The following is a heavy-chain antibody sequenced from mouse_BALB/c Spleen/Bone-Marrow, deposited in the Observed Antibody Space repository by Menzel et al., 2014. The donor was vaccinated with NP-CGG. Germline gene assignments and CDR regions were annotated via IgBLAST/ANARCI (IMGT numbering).Heavy chain of an antibody. V-gene: IGHV14-1*02. J-gene: IGHJ2*01. CDR1: GFNIKDYY. Sequence: VQLQQPGAELVKPGASVKLSCTASGFNIKDYYMHWVKQRPEQGLEWIGWIDPENGNTIYDPKFQGKASITADTSSNTAYLQLSSLTSEDTAVYYCASYYGSSYDYFDYWGQGTTLTVSS. CDR2: IDPENGNT. CDR3: ASYYGSSYDYFDY. D-gene: IGHD1-1*01.